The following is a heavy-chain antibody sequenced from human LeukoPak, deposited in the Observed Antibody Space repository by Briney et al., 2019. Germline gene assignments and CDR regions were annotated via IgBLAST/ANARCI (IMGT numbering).Heavy chain of an antibody. Sequence: GGSLRLSCAASGFTFSSYSMNWVRQAPGKGLEWVSSISSSSSYIYYADSVQRRFTIYRDNAKNSLYLQMHSLRAEDTAVYYCARDVAYGDAIFDYWGQGTLVTVSS. CDR3: ARDVAYGDAIFDY. D-gene: IGHD4-17*01. CDR1: GFTFSSYS. CDR2: ISSSSSYI. J-gene: IGHJ4*02. V-gene: IGHV3-21*01.